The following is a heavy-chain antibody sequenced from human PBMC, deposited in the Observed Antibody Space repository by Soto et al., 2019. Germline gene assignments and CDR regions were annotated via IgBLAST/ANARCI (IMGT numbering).Heavy chain of an antibody. Sequence: QITLKESGPTLVKPTQTLTLTCTFSGFSLTTSGLDVGWIRQPPGKALEWLALISWNDHKRYSPSLKSRLTIAKDTSKNQVVLTMTNMDPVGTATGCCALTGAYWGQGFLGTGSS. V-gene: IGHV2-5*01. D-gene: IGHD1-26*01. CDR2: ISWNDHK. CDR1: GFSLTTSGLD. CDR3: ALTGAY. J-gene: IGHJ4*02.